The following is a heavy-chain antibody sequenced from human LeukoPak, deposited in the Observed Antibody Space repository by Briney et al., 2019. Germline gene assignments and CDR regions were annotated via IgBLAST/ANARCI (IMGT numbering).Heavy chain of an antibody. Sequence: PGGSLRLSCVASGFRFSEYGMHWVRQAPGKGLEWVALISYDGSTKQLTDSVKDRFTISRDNSKNTVYLQMNSLRPEDTAVYFCAATGGFSYDSSGYDFDLWGQGSLVTVSS. V-gene: IGHV3-30*03. CDR1: GFRFSEYG. CDR3: AATGGFSYDSSGYDFDL. D-gene: IGHD3-22*01. CDR2: ISYDGSTK. J-gene: IGHJ4*02.